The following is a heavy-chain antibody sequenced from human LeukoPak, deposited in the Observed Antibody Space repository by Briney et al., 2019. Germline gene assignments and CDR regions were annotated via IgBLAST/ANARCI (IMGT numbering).Heavy chain of an antibody. CDR1: GASISTNNW. Sequence: SETLSLTCAVSGASISTNNWWGWVRQCPGKGLEWIGEIYHNGNRNYNPSLKSRLTISVDKSKNQFSLNLSSVTAADTAVYYCARGPSVAAHLDYWGQGTLVTVSS. D-gene: IGHD5-12*01. V-gene: IGHV4-4*02. CDR2: IYHNGNR. J-gene: IGHJ4*02. CDR3: ARGPSVAAHLDY.